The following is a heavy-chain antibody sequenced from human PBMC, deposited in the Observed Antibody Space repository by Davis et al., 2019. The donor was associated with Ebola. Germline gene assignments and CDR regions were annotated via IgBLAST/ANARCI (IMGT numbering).Heavy chain of an antibody. J-gene: IGHJ6*03. CDR2: IDPSDSYT. D-gene: IGHD2-21*01. CDR1: GYSFTSYW. CDR3: ARPPIADYYYMDV. V-gene: IGHV5-10-1*01. Sequence: GESLKISCQGSGYSFTSYWISWVRQMPGKGLEWMGRIDPSDSYTNYSPSFQGHVTISADKSISTAYLQWSSLKASDTAMYYCARPPIADYYYMDVWGKGTTVTVSS.